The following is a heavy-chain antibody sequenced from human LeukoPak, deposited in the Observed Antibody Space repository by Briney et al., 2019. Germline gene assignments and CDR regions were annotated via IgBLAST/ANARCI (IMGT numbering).Heavy chain of an antibody. CDR3: ARDRHCVNGVCHSPPGMDV. CDR1: GFILNDYG. Sequence: GRSLRLSCAASGFILNDYGMHWVRQAPGKGLEWVADIWFDKNQHFADSVKGRFAIPRDNSKNTVYLQINSLRAEDTAVYYCARDRHCVNGVCHSPPGMDVWGQGTTVTVSS. CDR2: IWFDKNQ. J-gene: IGHJ6*02. D-gene: IGHD2-8*01. V-gene: IGHV3-33*01.